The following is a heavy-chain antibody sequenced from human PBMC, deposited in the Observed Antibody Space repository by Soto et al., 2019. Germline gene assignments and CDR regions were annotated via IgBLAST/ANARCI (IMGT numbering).Heavy chain of an antibody. V-gene: IGHV4-30-2*01. CDR1: GGSVSSGVFS. Sequence: LSLTCAVSGGSVSSGVFSWNWIRQPPGQGLELIGYISHGGSPHYTPSLRSRVSISVDRSTNVISLNLTSMTPADTAVYFCARGHYYYAMDVWGQGTTVTVSS. CDR2: ISHGGSP. J-gene: IGHJ6*02. CDR3: ARGHYYYAMDV.